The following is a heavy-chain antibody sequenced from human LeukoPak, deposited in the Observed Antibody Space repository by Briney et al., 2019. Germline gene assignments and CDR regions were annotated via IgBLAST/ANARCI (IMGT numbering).Heavy chain of an antibody. D-gene: IGHD6-13*01. Sequence: ASVKVSCKVSGYTLTELSMHWVGQAPGKGLEWMGGFDPEDGETIYAQKFQGRVTMTEDTSTDTAYMELSSLRSEDTAVYYCAAVAGHPDYFDYWGQGTLVTVSS. CDR2: FDPEDGET. CDR3: AAVAGHPDYFDY. V-gene: IGHV1-24*01. J-gene: IGHJ4*02. CDR1: GYTLTELS.